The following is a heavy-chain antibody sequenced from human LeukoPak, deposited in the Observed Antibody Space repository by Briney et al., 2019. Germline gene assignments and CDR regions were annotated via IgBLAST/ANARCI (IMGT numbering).Heavy chain of an antibody. D-gene: IGHD2/OR15-2a*01. CDR3: ARDFYGDDGHHPFDY. Sequence: PSETLSLTCSVSGGSISNYYWNGLRQPAGKGLEWIGRIYASGSTNYNPSLKSRVTISMDKSKNHFSLNLKSVTAADTALYYCARDFYGDDGHHPFDYWGQGIQVTVSS. V-gene: IGHV4-4*07. CDR1: GGSISNYY. CDR2: IYASGST. J-gene: IGHJ4*02.